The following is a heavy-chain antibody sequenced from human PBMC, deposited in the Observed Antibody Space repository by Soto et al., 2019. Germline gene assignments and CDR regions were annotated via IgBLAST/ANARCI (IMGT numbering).Heavy chain of an antibody. CDR2: IYYSGST. D-gene: IGHD3-3*01. CDR1: GGSVSSGSYY. CDR3: ARETRYYDFWSGYPSDYYYGMDV. V-gene: IGHV4-61*01. Sequence: QVQLQESGPGLVKPSETLSLTCTVSGGSVSSGSYYWSWIRQPPGKGLEWIGYIYYSGSTNYNPPRQSRVTISVDTSKNQISLKLSSVTAADTAVYYCARETRYYDFWSGYPSDYYYGMDVWGQGTTVTVSS. J-gene: IGHJ6*02.